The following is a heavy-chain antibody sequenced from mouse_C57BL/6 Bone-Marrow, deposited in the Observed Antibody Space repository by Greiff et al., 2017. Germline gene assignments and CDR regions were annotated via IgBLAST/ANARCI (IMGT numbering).Heavy chain of an antibody. J-gene: IGHJ4*01. CDR1: GFTFSSYA. CDR2: ISDGGSYT. CDR3: ARALYYYAMDY. V-gene: IGHV5-4*01. Sequence: EVQRVESGGGLVKPGGSLKLSCAASGFTFSSYAMSWVRQTPEKRLEWVATISDGGSYTYYPDNVKGRFTISRDNAKKNLYLQMSHLKSEDTAMYYCARALYYYAMDYWGQGTSVTVSS.